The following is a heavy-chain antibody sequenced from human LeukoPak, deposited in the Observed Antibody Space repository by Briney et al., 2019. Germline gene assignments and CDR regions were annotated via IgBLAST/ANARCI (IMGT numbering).Heavy chain of an antibody. CDR2: IYYSGST. J-gene: IGHJ6*03. CDR1: GGSISSHY. Sequence: SETLSLTCTVSGGSISSHYWSWIRQPPGKGLEWIGYIYYSGSTNYNPSLKSRVTISVDTSKNQFSLKLSSVTAADTAVYYCARYGGSGSYYYYYYYMDVWGKGTTATVSS. V-gene: IGHV4-59*11. D-gene: IGHD3-10*01. CDR3: ARYGGSGSYYYYYYYMDV.